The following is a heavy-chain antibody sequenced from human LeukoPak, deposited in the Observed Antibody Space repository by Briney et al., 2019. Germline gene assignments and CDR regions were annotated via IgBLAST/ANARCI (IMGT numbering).Heavy chain of an antibody. V-gene: IGHV1-69*01. CDR1: GGTFSSYA. D-gene: IGHD4-17*01. CDR2: IIPIFGTA. CDR3: ARVENGDYYYGMDV. Sequence: GASVKVSCKASGGTFSSYAISWVRQTPGQGLEWMGGIIPIFGTANYAQKFQGRVTITADESTSTAYMELSSLRSEDTAVYYCARVENGDYYYGMDVWGQGTTVTVSS. J-gene: IGHJ6*02.